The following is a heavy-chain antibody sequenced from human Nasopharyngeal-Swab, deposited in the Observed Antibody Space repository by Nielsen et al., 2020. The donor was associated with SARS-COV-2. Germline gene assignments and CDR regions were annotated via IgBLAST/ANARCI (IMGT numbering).Heavy chain of an antibody. J-gene: IGHJ4*02. CDR2: ISSSGSTI. CDR3: ARDVGRQWLD. D-gene: IGHD6-19*01. V-gene: IGHV3-48*03. Sequence: GGSLRLSCAASGFTFSSYEMNWVRQAPGKGLEWVSYISSSGSTIYYADSVKGRFTISRDNAKNSLYLQMNSLGAEDTAVYYCARDVGRQWLDWGQGTLVTVSS. CDR1: GFTFSSYE.